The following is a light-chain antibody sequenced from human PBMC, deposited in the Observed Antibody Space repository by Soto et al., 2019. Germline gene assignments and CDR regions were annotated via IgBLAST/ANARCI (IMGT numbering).Light chain of an antibody. CDR2: MTN. CDR1: SSNIGINN. Sequence: QSVVTQPPSASGTPGQRVTISCSGSSSNIGINNVYWYKQVPGTAPKLLIYMTNRRPAGVPDRFSASKSGTSASLAISGLRSGDEADYYCTSWDDSLSGPVFGGGTKLTVL. V-gene: IGLV1-47*01. J-gene: IGLJ3*02. CDR3: TSWDDSLSGPV.